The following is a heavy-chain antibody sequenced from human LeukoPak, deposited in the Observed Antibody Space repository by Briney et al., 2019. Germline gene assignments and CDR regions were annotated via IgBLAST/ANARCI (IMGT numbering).Heavy chain of an antibody. J-gene: IGHJ6*03. Sequence: SVKLSCKASGGTFSSYAISWVRQAPGQGLEWMEGIIPIFGTANYAQKLQGRVTITTDESTSTPYMELSSLRSEDTAVYYCARGMIQPHRQTIGGGYYYYYIDVWGKGTTVTVSS. V-gene: IGHV1-69*05. CDR3: ARGMIQPHRQTIGGGYYYYYIDV. CDR1: GGTFSSYA. D-gene: IGHD5-18*01. CDR2: IIPIFGTA.